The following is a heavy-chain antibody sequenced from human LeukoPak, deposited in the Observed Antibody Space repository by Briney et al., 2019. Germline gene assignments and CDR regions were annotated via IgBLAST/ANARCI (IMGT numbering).Heavy chain of an antibody. CDR3: AKDGPRRDGYNDH. Sequence: PGGSLRLSCAASGFTFSAYAMHWVRQAPGKGLEWVAFIRYDGGNKYYADSVKGRFTISRDNSKNTLYLQMNGLRPEDTAVYYCAKDGPRRDGYNDHWGQGTLVTVSS. CDR1: GFTFSAYA. CDR2: IRYDGGNK. D-gene: IGHD5-24*01. V-gene: IGHV3-30*02. J-gene: IGHJ4*02.